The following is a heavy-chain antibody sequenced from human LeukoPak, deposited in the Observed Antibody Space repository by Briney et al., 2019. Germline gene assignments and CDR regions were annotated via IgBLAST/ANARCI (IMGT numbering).Heavy chain of an antibody. CDR1: GGSFSGCY. J-gene: IGHJ3*02. D-gene: IGHD1-26*01. Sequence: SETLSLTCAVYGGSFSGCYWSWIRQPPGKGLEWIGEINHSGSTNYNPSLKSRVTISVDTSKNQFSLKLSSVTAADTAVYYCARLSRYRAFDIWGQGTMVTVSS. V-gene: IGHV4-34*01. CDR3: ARLSRYRAFDI. CDR2: INHSGST.